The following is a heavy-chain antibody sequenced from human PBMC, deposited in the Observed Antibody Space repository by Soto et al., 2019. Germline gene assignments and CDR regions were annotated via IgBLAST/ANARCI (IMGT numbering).Heavy chain of an antibody. J-gene: IGHJ4*02. CDR3: ARAAVIASLDY. V-gene: IGHV4-30-4*01. D-gene: IGHD2-15*01. CDR1: GSSITSVDYSISSGDYY. Sequence: QVQLQESGPGLVEPSQTLSLTCTVPGSSITSVDYSISSGDYYWSWIRQSPGKGLEWIGYISNSGATYYSPSLMTRATISLDTSKSQLSLKLTSMSAADTAVYFCARAAVIASLDYWGPGTLVTVSS. CDR2: ISNSGAT.